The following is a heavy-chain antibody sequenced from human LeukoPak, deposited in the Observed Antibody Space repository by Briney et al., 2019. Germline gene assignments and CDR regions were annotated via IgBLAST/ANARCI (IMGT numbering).Heavy chain of an antibody. Sequence: SETLSLTCAVYGGSFSGYYWSWIRQPPGKGLEWIGEINHSGSTNYNPSLKSRVTISVDTSKNQFSLKLSSVTAADTAVYYCARVGWGRLGELSDMPFDYWGQGTLVTVSS. CDR1: GGSFSGYY. CDR3: ARVGWGRLGELSDMPFDY. V-gene: IGHV4-34*01. J-gene: IGHJ4*02. D-gene: IGHD3-16*02. CDR2: INHSGST.